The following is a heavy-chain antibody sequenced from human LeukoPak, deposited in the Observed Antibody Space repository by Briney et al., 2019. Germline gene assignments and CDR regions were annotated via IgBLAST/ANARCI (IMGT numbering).Heavy chain of an antibody. CDR1: GFTVSSNY. D-gene: IGHD6-19*01. Sequence: PGGSLRLSCAASGFTVSSNYMSWVRQAPRKGLEWVSVIYSGGSTYYADSVRGRFTISRDNSKNTLYLQMNSLRAEDTAVYYCASTGSGWYYFDYWGQGTLVTVSS. V-gene: IGHV3-66*02. J-gene: IGHJ4*02. CDR3: ASTGSGWYYFDY. CDR2: IYSGGST.